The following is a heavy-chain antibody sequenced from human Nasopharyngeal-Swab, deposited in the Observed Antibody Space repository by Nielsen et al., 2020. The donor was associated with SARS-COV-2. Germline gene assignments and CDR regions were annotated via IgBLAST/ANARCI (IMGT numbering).Heavy chain of an antibody. Sequence: GESLKISCAASGFTFSSYDMHWVRQATGKGLEWVSAIGTAGDTYYPGSVKGRFTISRENAKNSLYLQMNSLRAGDTAVYYCARGRFNRITIFGADRLDYGMDVWGQGTTVTVSS. CDR2: IGTAGDT. V-gene: IGHV3-13*01. J-gene: IGHJ6*02. CDR1: GFTFSSYD. CDR3: ARGRFNRITIFGADRLDYGMDV. D-gene: IGHD3-3*01.